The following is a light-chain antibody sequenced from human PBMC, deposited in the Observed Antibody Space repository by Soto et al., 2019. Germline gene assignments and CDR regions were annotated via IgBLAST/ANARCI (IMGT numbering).Light chain of an antibody. CDR1: SSNIGAGYD. Sequence: QSVLTQPPSVSGAPGQRVTISCTGSSSNIGAGYDVHSYQQLPGTAPKLLIYGNNNRPSGVPDRFSGSKSGTSASLAITGLQAEDEADYYCQSYDSSLSAWVFGGGTKVTVL. CDR3: QSYDSSLSAWV. V-gene: IGLV1-40*01. J-gene: IGLJ3*02. CDR2: GNN.